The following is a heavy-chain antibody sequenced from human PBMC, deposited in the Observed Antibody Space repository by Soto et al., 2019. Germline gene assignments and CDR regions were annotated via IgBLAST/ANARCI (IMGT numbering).Heavy chain of an antibody. J-gene: IGHJ6*02. CDR1: GGSISSYY. CDR2: IYNSGST. D-gene: IGHD3-10*01. V-gene: IGHV4-59*01. Sequence: SETQSLTCTVSGGSISSYYWSWIRRPPGKGLEWIGYIYNSGSTHSNPSLQSRVTISVDTSKNQFSLKLSSVTAADTGIYYCARARITMVREVIKYNMDVWGQGTTVTVSS. CDR3: ARARITMVREVIKYNMDV.